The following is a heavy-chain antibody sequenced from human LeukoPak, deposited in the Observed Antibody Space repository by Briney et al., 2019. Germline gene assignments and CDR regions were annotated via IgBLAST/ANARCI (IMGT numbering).Heavy chain of an antibody. J-gene: IGHJ3*02. CDR2: IYDSGST. CDR1: GGSISNSSYY. D-gene: IGHD3-22*01. CDR3: ASLTTADAFDI. V-gene: IGHV4-61*01. Sequence: ASETLSLTCIVSGGSISNSSYYWSWIRQPPGKGLEWIGYIYDSGSTNYNPSLKSRVTISVDTSKNQFSLKVSSVTAADTAVYYCASLTTADAFDIWGQGTMVTVSS.